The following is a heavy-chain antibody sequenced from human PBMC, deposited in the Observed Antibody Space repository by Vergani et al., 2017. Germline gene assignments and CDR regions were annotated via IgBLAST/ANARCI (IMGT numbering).Heavy chain of an antibody. CDR2: IYYSGNT. J-gene: IGHJ5*02. D-gene: IGHD3-16*01. Sequence: QVQLQESGPRLVKPSETLSLTCTVSGGSISTYYWSYIRQPPGKGLEWIGYIYYSGNTNYNPSLKSRVTLSIDPSKNQFSLKLSSVTAADTAVYYCARGRPAGGVGFAPWGQGTLVTVSS. CDR3: ARGRPAGGVGFAP. CDR1: GGSISTYY. V-gene: IGHV4-59*01.